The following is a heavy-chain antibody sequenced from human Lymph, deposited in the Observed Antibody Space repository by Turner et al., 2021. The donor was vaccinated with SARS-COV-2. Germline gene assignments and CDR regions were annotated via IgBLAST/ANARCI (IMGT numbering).Heavy chain of an antibody. J-gene: IGHJ4*02. CDR2: LSGSGGST. V-gene: IGHV3-23*01. CDR1: GFTFSSYA. D-gene: IGHD3-22*01. CDR3: AKNEMAMIVVLITLFDY. Sequence: EVQLFESGGGLVQPGGSLRLFCAASGFTFSSYAMSWVRQAPGKGLEWVSTLSGSGGSTYYADSVKGRFTISRDNPNNTLYLQMNSLRAEDTAVYYCAKNEMAMIVVLITLFDYWGQGTLVTVSS.